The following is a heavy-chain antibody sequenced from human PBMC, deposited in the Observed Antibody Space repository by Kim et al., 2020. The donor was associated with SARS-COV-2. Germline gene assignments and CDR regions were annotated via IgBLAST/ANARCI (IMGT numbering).Heavy chain of an antibody. J-gene: IGHJ6*02. CDR2: MNPNSGNT. Sequence: ASVKVSCKASGYTFTSYDINWVRQATGQGLEWMGWMNPNSGNTGYAQKFQGRVTMTRNTSISTAYMELSSLRSEDTAVYYCARDYYDSSGYEDYYYYYGMDVWGQGTTVTVSS. V-gene: IGHV1-8*01. CDR1: GYTFTSYD. CDR3: ARDYYDSSGYEDYYYYYGMDV. D-gene: IGHD3-22*01.